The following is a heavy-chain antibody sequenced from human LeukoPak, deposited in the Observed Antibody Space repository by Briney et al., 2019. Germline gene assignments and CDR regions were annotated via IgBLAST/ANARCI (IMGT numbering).Heavy chain of an antibody. V-gene: IGHV3-23*01. D-gene: IGHD1-26*01. J-gene: IGHJ4*02. CDR3: VKGGSYAPLDY. Sequence: PGGSLRLSCAASGFTFTDSAMTWVRQAPGKGLEWVSAISTSGGDTIYTDSVKDRFTISRDNSKNTLYLQMNSLRAEDTATYYCVKGGSYAPLDYWGQGTLVTVSS. CDR2: ISTSGGDT. CDR1: GFTFTDSA.